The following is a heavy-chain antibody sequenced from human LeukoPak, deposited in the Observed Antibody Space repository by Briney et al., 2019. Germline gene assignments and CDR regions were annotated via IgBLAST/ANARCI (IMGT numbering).Heavy chain of an antibody. CDR2: IYYSGST. CDR1: GGSISSGGYY. CDR3: AGPAGSLGY. J-gene: IGHJ4*02. Sequence: PSETLSLTCTVSGGSISSGGYYWRWIRQHPRKGLEWIGYIYYSGSTYYNPSLKSRVTISVDTSKNQFSLKLSSVTAADTAVYYCAGPAGSLGYWGQGTLVTVSS. V-gene: IGHV4-31*03. D-gene: IGHD6-13*01.